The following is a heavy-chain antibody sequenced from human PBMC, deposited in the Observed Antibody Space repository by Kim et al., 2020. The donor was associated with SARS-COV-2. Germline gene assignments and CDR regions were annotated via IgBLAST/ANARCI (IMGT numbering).Heavy chain of an antibody. Sequence: GRFTISRHNAKNALYLQMNGLRTEDTAVYYCAKVGDDDSSGFYAFFRSWGQGTLVTVSS. D-gene: IGHD6-19*01. CDR3: AKVGDDDSSGFYAFFRS. J-gene: IGHJ5*02. V-gene: IGHV3-74*01.